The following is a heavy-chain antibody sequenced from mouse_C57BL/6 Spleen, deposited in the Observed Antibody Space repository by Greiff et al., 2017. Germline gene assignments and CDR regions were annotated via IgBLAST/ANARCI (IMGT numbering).Heavy chain of an antibody. V-gene: IGHV1-59*01. D-gene: IGHD1-1*01. CDR2: IDPSDSYT. Sequence: VQLQQPGAELVRPGTSVKLSCKASGYTFTSYWMHWVKQRPGQGLEWIGVIDPSDSYTNYNQKFKGKATLTVDTSSSTAYMQLSSLTSEDSAVYYCASGALYYYGIDEWGQGTTLSVP. CDR3: ASGALYYYGIDE. CDR1: GYTFTSYW. J-gene: IGHJ2*01.